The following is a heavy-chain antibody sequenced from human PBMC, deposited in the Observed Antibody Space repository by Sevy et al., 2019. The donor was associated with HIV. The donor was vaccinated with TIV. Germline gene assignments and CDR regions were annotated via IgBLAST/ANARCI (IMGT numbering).Heavy chain of an antibody. V-gene: IGHV3-53*01. Sequence: GGSLRLSCAASGFTVSSNYMSWVRQAPGKGLEWVSVIYSDSNTYYADSVKGRFIISRDNSKNTLYLQMKSLRAEDTAVYYCAKGLILEWSWYGMDVWGQGTTVTVSS. CDR3: AKGLILEWSWYGMDV. CDR1: GFTVSSNY. CDR2: IYSDSNT. D-gene: IGHD3-3*01. J-gene: IGHJ6*02.